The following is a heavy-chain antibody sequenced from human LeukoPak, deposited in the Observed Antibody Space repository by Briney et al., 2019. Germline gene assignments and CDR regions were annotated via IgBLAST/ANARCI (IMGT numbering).Heavy chain of an antibody. V-gene: IGHV6-1*01. J-gene: IGHJ3*02. D-gene: IGHD6-13*01. Sequence: SQTLSLTCAISGDSVSSNSAAWNWIRQSPSRGLEWLGRTYYRSKWYNDYAVSVKSRITINPDTSKNQFSLQLNSVTPEDTAVYYCAREGPGIAAADLPDAFDIWGQGTMVTVSS. CDR3: AREGPGIAAADLPDAFDI. CDR1: GDSVSSNSAA. CDR2: TYYRSKWYN.